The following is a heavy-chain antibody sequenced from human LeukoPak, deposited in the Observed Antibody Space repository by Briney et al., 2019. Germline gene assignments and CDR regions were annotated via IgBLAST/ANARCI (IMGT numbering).Heavy chain of an antibody. D-gene: IGHD6-13*01. J-gene: IGHJ2*01. Sequence: SETLSLTCTVSGGSIRNYYWSWIRQPPGKGLEWIGYIYYSGSTNHNPSLKSRVTISVDTSKNQLSLKLSSVTAADTAVYYCARVYYSSSYDYWYFDLWGRGTLVTVSS. CDR2: IYYSGST. CDR3: ARVYYSSSYDYWYFDL. V-gene: IGHV4-59*01. CDR1: GGSIRNYY.